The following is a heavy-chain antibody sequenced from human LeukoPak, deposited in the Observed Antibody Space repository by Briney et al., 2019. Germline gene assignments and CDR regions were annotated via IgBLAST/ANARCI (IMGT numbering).Heavy chain of an antibody. J-gene: IGHJ4*02. D-gene: IGHD3-10*01. CDR2: IYYSGST. V-gene: IGHV4-39*01. CDR1: GGSISSSSYY. CDR3: ARQEVRGVIITLDY. Sequence: SETLSLTCTVSGGSISSSSYYWGWIRQPQGKGLEWIGSIYYSGSTYYNPSLKSRVTISVDTSKNQFSLKLSSVTAADTAVYYCARQEVRGVIITLDYWGQGTLVTVSS.